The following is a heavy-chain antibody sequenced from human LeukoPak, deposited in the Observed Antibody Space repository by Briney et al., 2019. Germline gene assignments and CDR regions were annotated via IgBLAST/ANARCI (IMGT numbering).Heavy chain of an antibody. CDR2: INPNSGGT. D-gene: IGHD1-26*01. J-gene: IGHJ4*02. Sequence: GASVKVSCKASGYTFTGYYMHWVRQAPGQGLEWMGWINPNSGGTNYAQKFQGRVTMTRDTSISTAYMELSRLRSDDTAVYYCARDRYYSESYHFDYWGQGTLVTVSS. V-gene: IGHV1-2*02. CDR3: ARDRYYSESYHFDY. CDR1: GYTFTGYY.